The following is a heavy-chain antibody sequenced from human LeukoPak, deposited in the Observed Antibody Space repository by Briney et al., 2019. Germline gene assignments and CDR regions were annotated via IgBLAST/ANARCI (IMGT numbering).Heavy chain of an antibody. J-gene: IGHJ4*02. Sequence: GGSLRLSCAASGFTFSSYGMHWVRQAPGKGLEWVAVISFDGGNKHYADSVKGRFTISRDNSKNTLYLQMNSLRAEDTAVYYCAKAATQDYGDYVGPGYWGQGTLVTVSS. CDR2: ISFDGGNK. CDR3: AKAATQDYGDYVGPGY. D-gene: IGHD4-17*01. CDR1: GFTFSSYG. V-gene: IGHV3-30*18.